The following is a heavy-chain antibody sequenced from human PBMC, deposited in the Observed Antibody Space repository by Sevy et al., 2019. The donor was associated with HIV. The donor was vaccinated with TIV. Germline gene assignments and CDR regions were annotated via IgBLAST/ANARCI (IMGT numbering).Heavy chain of an antibody. CDR1: GGTFSSYA. CDR3: ARGVCSSTSCSVLNWFDP. Sequence: ASVKVSCKASGGTFSSYAISWVRQAPGQGPEWMGGIIPIFGTANYAQKFQGRVTITADESTSTAYMELSSLRSEDTAVYYCARGVCSSTSCSVLNWFDPWGQGTLVTVSS. D-gene: IGHD2-2*01. V-gene: IGHV1-69*13. CDR2: IIPIFGTA. J-gene: IGHJ5*02.